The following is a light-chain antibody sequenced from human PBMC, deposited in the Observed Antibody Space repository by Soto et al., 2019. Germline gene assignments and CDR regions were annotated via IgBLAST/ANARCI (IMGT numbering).Light chain of an antibody. J-gene: IGKJ4*01. V-gene: IGKV1-27*01. CDR3: QKYNGAPLT. Sequence: DIPMTQSPSSLSASVGDRVTITCRASQGISIYLAWYQQKPGKVPKLLIYDASTLQSGVPSRFSGSGSGTDFTLTISSLQPEDVATYYCQKYNGAPLTFGGGTKVEIK. CDR2: DAS. CDR1: QGISIY.